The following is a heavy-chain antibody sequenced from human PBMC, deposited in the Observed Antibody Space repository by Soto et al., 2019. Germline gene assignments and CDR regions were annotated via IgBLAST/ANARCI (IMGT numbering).Heavy chain of an antibody. CDR2: IIPIFGTA. Sequence: ASVKVSCKASGGTFSSYAISWVRQAPGQGLEWMGGIIPIFGTANYAQKFQGRVTITADKFTSTAYMELSSLTSEDTAVYYCAYLESSNYYSYGMEVWGQGTTVTVSS. V-gene: IGHV1-69*06. J-gene: IGHJ6*02. CDR1: GGTFSSYA. CDR3: AYLESSNYYSYGMEV. D-gene: IGHD3-3*01.